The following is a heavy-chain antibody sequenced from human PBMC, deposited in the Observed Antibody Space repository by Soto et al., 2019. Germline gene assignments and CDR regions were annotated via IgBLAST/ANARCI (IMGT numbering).Heavy chain of an antibody. Sequence: ASVKVSCKASGYTFTSYAMHWVRQAPGQRLEWMGWINAGNGKIKYSQKFQVRVTITRDTSASKAYMELSRLRSEDTAVYYCAREKGYYYDSSGYNTGSFDPWGKGILVTVSS. CDR1: GYTFTSYA. V-gene: IGHV1-3*01. D-gene: IGHD3-22*01. CDR3: AREKGYYYDSSGYNTGSFDP. J-gene: IGHJ5*02. CDR2: INAGNGKI.